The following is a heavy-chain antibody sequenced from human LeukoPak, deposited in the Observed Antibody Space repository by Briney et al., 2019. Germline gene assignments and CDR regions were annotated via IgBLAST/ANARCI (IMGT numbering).Heavy chain of an antibody. J-gene: IGHJ4*02. CDR1: GFTFSTYA. CDR3: ARGGYYDTTGLNYFDC. V-gene: IGHV3-30*04. Sequence: GGSLRLSCAASGFTFSTYAMHWVRQAPGKGLEWVAALSYDGSNTYYADSVKGRFTISRDNSKNTLYLQMDSLRAEDTAVYYCARGGYYDTTGLNYFDCWGQGTLVTVSS. D-gene: IGHD3-22*01. CDR2: LSYDGSNT.